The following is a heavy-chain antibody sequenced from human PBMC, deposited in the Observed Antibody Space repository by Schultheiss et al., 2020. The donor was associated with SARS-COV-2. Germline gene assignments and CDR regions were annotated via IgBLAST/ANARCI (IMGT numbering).Heavy chain of an antibody. CDR3: AKSRTATTFDPFDV. CDR2: ISGSGGDT. J-gene: IGHJ3*01. D-gene: IGHD1-14*01. CDR1: GFSVSSNS. V-gene: IGHV3-23*01. Sequence: GGSLRLSCAASGFSVSSNSLTWVRQAPGKGLEWVSDISGSGGDTYYADSVKGRFTISRDSSESTLFLQMNSLSADDTAIYYCAKSRTATTFDPFDVWGQGTMVTVSS.